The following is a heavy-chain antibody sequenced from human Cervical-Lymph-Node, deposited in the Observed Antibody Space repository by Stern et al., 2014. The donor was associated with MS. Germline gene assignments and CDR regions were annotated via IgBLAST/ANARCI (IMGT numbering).Heavy chain of an antibody. J-gene: IGHJ4*02. V-gene: IGHV1-69*01. CDR1: GGTFSSYG. CDR2: IIPIFGTS. Sequence: QAQLAQSGAEVKKPGASVKVSCKASGGTFSSYGVSWVRQAPGQGLEWMGGIIPIFGTSIYAQKFQGRFTITADESTSTVFMELSSLRSDDTAVYYCARDTDMRRGDYWGQGTLVTVSS. D-gene: IGHD5-18*01. CDR3: ARDTDMRRGDY.